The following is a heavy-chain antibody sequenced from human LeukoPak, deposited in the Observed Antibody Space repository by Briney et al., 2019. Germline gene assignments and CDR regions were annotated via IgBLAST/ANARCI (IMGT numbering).Heavy chain of an antibody. CDR3: AGTPGRYYHYYYYMDV. J-gene: IGHJ6*03. CDR1: GFTFSSYA. CDR2: ISGSGGST. Sequence: QTGGSLRLSCAASGFTFSSYAMSWVPQAPGKGLEWVSAISGSGGSTYYADSVKGRFTISRDNSKNTLYLQMNSLRAEDTAVYYGAGTPGRYYHYYYYMDVWGKGTTVTVSS. V-gene: IGHV3-23*01.